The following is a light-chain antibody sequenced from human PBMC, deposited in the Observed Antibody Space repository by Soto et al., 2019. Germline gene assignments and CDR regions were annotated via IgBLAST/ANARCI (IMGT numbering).Light chain of an antibody. CDR2: GAS. CDR3: QQYGASPLFP. CDR1: QGVTTAY. V-gene: IGKV3-20*01. J-gene: IGKJ3*01. Sequence: EVVLTQSPGTLSLSPGERATLSCRASQGVTTAYLAWYQHKPGQAPRLRIYGASNRATGIPDRFSGSGSETNITLTISRLEPKDSAVYACQQYGASPLFPFGPGKKVDLK.